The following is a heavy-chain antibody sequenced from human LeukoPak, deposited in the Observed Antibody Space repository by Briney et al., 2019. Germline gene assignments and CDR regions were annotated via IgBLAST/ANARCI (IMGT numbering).Heavy chain of an antibody. Sequence: SETLSLTCTVSGGSISSYYWSWIRQPPGKGLEWIGYIYYSGSTNYNPSLKSRVTISVDTSKNQFSLKLSSVTAADTAVYYCARAGYSSGWFSHGPSAFDPWGQGTLVTVSS. D-gene: IGHD6-19*01. V-gene: IGHV4-59*01. CDR1: GGSISSYY. CDR3: ARAGYSSGWFSHGPSAFDP. J-gene: IGHJ5*02. CDR2: IYYSGST.